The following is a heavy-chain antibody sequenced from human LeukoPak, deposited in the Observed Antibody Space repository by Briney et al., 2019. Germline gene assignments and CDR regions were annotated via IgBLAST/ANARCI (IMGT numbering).Heavy chain of an antibody. J-gene: IGHJ2*01. CDR3: ARAPQPTSYGDYGKRYFDL. CDR1: GGPISSGGYY. CDR2: IYYSGST. D-gene: IGHD4-17*01. Sequence: SQTLSLTCTVSGGPISSGGYYWSWIRQHPGKGLEWIGYIYYSGSTYYNPSLKSRVTISVDTSKNQFSLKLSSVTAADTAVYYCARAPQPTSYGDYGKRYFDLWGRGTLVTVSS. V-gene: IGHV4-31*03.